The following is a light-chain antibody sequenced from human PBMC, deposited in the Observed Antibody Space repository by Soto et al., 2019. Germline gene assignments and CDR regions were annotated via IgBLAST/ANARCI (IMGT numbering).Light chain of an antibody. CDR1: SSDVGGYKY. CDR3: SSYTISSTHKV. J-gene: IGLJ3*02. V-gene: IGLV2-14*01. CDR2: AVS. Sequence: QPVLTQPASVSGSPGQSITISCTGTSSDVGGYKYVSWYQQHPGKAPKLLIYAVSNLPSGVSNRFSGSKSVNTGSLTIAGLQAADESDYCCSSYTISSTHKVFGGGTKLFVL.